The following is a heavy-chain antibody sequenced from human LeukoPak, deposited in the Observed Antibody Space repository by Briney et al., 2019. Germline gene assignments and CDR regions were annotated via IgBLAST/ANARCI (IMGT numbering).Heavy chain of an antibody. CDR3: ARDGPRNYYDSSGYEYYFDY. V-gene: IGHV1-18*01. CDR1: GYTFTSYG. D-gene: IGHD3-22*01. Sequence: GASVKVSCKASGYTFTSYGISWVRQAPGQGLEWTGWISAYNGNTNYAQKLQGRVTMTTDTSTSTAYMELRSLRSDDTAVYYCARDGPRNYYDSSGYEYYFDYWGQGTLVTVSS. CDR2: ISAYNGNT. J-gene: IGHJ4*02.